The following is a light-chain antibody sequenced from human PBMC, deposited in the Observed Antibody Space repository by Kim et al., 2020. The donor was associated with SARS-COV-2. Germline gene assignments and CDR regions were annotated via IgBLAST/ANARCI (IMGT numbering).Light chain of an antibody. CDR2: QDS. CDR3: QAWDSSVVVV. Sequence: SYELTQPPSVSVSPGQTASITCSGDKLGDKYACWYQQKPGQSPVLVIYQDSKRPSGIPERFSGSNSGNTATLTLSGTQAMDEADYYCQAWDSSVVVVFGGGTQLTVL. CDR1: KLGDKY. J-gene: IGLJ2*01. V-gene: IGLV3-1*01.